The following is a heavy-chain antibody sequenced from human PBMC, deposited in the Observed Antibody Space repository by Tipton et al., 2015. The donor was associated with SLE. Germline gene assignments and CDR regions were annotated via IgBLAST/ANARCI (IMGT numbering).Heavy chain of an antibody. J-gene: IGHJ6*02. CDR3: ARDGYVMDV. CDR2: IYYSGST. CDR1: VGSISSSSYY. V-gene: IGHV4-39*02. Sequence: TLSLTCTVSVGSISSSSYYWGWIRQPPGKGLEWIGSIYYSGSTYYNPSLKSRVTISVDTSKNQFSLKLSSVTAADTAVYYCARDGYVMDVWGQGTTVTVSS.